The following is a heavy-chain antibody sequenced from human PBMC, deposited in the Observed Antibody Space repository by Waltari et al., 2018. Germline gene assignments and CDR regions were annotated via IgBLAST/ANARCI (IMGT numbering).Heavy chain of an antibody. CDR3: ARDDYGIVTGLGY. Sequence: QVQLVQSGPEVKKPGASVKVSCQASGYTFTGYSINWVRQDPGQGLEWMGRVNPNSGGAEYAQKFQGRVTMTRDTSTSTAHMELSGLRSDDTALYYCARDDYGIVTGLGYWGQGTLVTVSS. D-gene: IGHD3-9*01. V-gene: IGHV1-2*06. CDR1: GYTFTGYS. J-gene: IGHJ4*02. CDR2: VNPNSGGA.